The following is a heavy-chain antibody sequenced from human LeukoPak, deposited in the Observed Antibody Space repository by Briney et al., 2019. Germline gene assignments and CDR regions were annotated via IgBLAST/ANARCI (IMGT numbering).Heavy chain of an antibody. CDR1: GFIFEDFA. Sequence: PGRSLRLSCAPSGFIFEDFAMHWVRQAPGKGLEWVALISYDGGNENYADSAKGRFTISRDNSKNTLYLHMNSLRPEDTAVYYCARDPPFSSGWSQNHFDHWGQGTLVTVSS. CDR2: ISYDGGNE. J-gene: IGHJ4*02. V-gene: IGHV3-30*04. D-gene: IGHD6-19*01. CDR3: ARDPPFSSGWSQNHFDH.